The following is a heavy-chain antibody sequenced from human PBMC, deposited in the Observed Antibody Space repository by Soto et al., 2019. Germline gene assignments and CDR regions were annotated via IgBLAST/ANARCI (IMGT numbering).Heavy chain of an antibody. CDR3: ARDKTTGLFDY. V-gene: IGHV4-34*01. CDR1: GGSFSGYY. J-gene: IGHJ4*02. Sequence: QVQLQQWGAGLLKPSETLSLTCAVYGGSFSGYYWTWIRQPPGTGLEWIGEINHSGSTSYNPSLKSRVTISVDTSKNQFSLKLTLVTAADTAVYYCARDKTTGLFDYWGQGTLVTVSS. D-gene: IGHD1-7*01. CDR2: INHSGST.